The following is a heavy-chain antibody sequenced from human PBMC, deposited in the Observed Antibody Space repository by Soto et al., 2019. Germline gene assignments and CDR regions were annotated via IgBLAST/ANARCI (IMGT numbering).Heavy chain of an antibody. CDR1: GFTFGDYA. Sequence: GGSLRLSCTASGFTFGDYAMSWFRQAPGKGLEWVGFIRSKAYGGTTEYAASVKGRFTISRGDSKSIAYLQMNSLKTEDTAVYYCTRAGIRWSRHNAFDIWGQGTMVTVS. D-gene: IGHD3-3*01. J-gene: IGHJ3*02. V-gene: IGHV3-49*03. CDR3: TRAGIRWSRHNAFDI. CDR2: IRSKAYGGTT.